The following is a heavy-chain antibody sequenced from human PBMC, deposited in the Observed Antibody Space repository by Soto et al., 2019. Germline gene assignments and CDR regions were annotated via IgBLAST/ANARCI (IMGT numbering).Heavy chain of an antibody. D-gene: IGHD2-15*01. V-gene: IGHV3-21*01. J-gene: IGHJ4*02. CDR3: ARDLGPDIVVVVAATRDFDY. CDR1: GFTFSSYS. Sequence: GGSLRLSCAASGFTFSSYSMNWVRQAPGKGLEWVSSISSSSSYIYYADSVKGRFTISRDNAKNSLYLQMNSLRAEDTAVYYCARDLGPDIVVVVAATRDFDYWGQGTLVTVSS. CDR2: ISSSSSYI.